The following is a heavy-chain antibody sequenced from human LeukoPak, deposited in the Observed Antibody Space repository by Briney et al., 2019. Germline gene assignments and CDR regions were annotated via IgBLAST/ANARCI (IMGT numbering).Heavy chain of an antibody. CDR1: GFTCSSNW. D-gene: IGHD3-10*01. CDR3: ARSGVKHACDV. V-gene: IGHV3-7*04. CDR2: IKHDGSEE. J-gene: IGHJ3*01. Sequence: GGSLRLSCEASGFTCSSNWMTCVRQAPGKGPEWVANIKHDGSEEYYVDSVKGRFTISRDNAKNSLYLQMNSLRDEDTAVYYCARSGVKHACDVWGQGTMVTVSS.